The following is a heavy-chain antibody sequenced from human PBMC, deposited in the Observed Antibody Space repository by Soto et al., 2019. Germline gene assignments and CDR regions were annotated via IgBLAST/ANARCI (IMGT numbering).Heavy chain of an antibody. J-gene: IGHJ3*02. V-gene: IGHV3-72*01. Sequence: PGGSLRLSCVASGSGLTFSDHYMDWVRQAPGKGLDWVGRITNKANGYTTEYAASVNGRFTISRDDSKNSLYLQMNSLKTEDTAVYYCTRGHSSVSIYAFDIWGQEAMVTVSS. CDR2: ITNKANGYTT. CDR1: GSGLTFSDHY. CDR3: TRGHSSVSIYAFDI. D-gene: IGHD6-19*01.